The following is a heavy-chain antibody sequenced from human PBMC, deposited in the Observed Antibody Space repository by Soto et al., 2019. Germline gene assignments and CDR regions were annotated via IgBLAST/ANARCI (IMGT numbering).Heavy chain of an antibody. Sequence: GGSLRLSCAASGFTFSSYAMHWVRQAPGKGLEWVAVISYDGSNKYYADSVKGRFTISRDNSKNTLYLQMNSLRAEDTAVYYCARTEDGDYLEGYFDYWGQGTLVTVSS. V-gene: IGHV3-30-3*01. D-gene: IGHD4-17*01. CDR2: ISYDGSNK. CDR3: ARTEDGDYLEGYFDY. J-gene: IGHJ4*02. CDR1: GFTFSSYA.